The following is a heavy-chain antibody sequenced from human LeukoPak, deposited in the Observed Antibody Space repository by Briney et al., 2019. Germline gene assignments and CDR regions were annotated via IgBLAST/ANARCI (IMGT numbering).Heavy chain of an antibody. V-gene: IGHV1-8*01. J-gene: IGHJ4*02. Sequence: ASVKVSCKASGYTFTSYDINWVRQATGQGLEWMGWMNPNSGNTGYAQKFQGRVTMTRNTSISTAYMELSSLRSDDTAVYYCARTLDYGDQYYFDYWGQGTLVTVSS. CDR2: MNPNSGNT. CDR3: ARTLDYGDQYYFDY. D-gene: IGHD4-17*01. CDR1: GYTFTSYD.